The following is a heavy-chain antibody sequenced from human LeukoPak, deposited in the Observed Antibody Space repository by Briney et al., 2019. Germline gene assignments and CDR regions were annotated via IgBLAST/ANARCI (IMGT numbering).Heavy chain of an antibody. V-gene: IGHV3-53*04. CDR1: GFTVSSNY. CDR2: IYSGGST. CDR3: AREVQYYGSGSYSGYFDY. J-gene: IGHJ4*02. D-gene: IGHD3-10*01. Sequence: GGSLRLSCAASGFTVSSNYMSWVRQAPGKGLEWVSVIYSGGSTYYADSVTGRFTISRHNSKNTLYLQMNSLRAEDTAVYYCAREVQYYGSGSYSGYFDYWGQGTLVTVSS.